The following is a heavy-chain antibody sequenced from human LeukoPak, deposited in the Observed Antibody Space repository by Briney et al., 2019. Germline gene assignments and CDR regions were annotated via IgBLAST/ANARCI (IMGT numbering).Heavy chain of an antibody. CDR2: ISYDGSNK. D-gene: IGHD5-18*01. CDR3: AKDGRRLWSPTRAYYFDY. J-gene: IGHJ4*02. V-gene: IGHV3-30*18. Sequence: GGSLRLSCAASGFTFSSYGMHWVRQAPGKWLEWVAVISYDGSNKYYADSVKGRFTISRDNSKNTLYLQMNSLRAEDTAVYYCAKDGRRLWSPTRAYYFDYWGQGTLVTVSS. CDR1: GFTFSSYG.